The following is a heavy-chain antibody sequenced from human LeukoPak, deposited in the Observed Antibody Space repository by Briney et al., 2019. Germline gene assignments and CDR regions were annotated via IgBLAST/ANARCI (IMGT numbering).Heavy chain of an antibody. V-gene: IGHV1-69*05. Sequence: SVKVSCKASGGTFSSYAISWVRQAPGQGLEWMGGIIPIFGTANYAQKFQGRVTITTDESTSTAYMELSSLRSEDTAVYYCASGITIFGDGYYYYYYMDVWGKGTTVTVSS. CDR3: ASGITIFGDGYYYYYYMDV. CDR2: IIPIFGTA. J-gene: IGHJ6*03. D-gene: IGHD3-3*01. CDR1: GGTFSSYA.